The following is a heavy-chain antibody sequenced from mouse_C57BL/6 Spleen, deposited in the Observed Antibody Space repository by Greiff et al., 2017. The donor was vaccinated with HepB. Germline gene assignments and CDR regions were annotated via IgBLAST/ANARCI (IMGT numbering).Heavy chain of an antibody. D-gene: IGHD1-1*01. Sequence: VQLKQSGAELVKPGASVKLSCTASGFNIKDYYMHWVKQRTEQGLEWIGRIDPEDGETKYAPKFQGKATITADTSSNTAYLQLSSLTSEDTAVYYCAGGAITTVVATDFDVWGTGTTVTVSS. CDR3: AGGAITTVVATDFDV. CDR2: IDPEDGET. CDR1: GFNIKDYY. V-gene: IGHV14-2*01. J-gene: IGHJ1*03.